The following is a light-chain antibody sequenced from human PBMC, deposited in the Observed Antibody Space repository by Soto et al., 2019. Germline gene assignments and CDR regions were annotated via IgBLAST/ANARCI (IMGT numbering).Light chain of an antibody. J-gene: IGKJ1*01. CDR2: GAS. CDR1: QSFSSTF. Sequence: EILLTQSPDSLSLSPGDRATLSCRASQSFSSTFFAWYQQKPGQAPRLLIYGASSRATGIPDRFSGSGSGKDFHRTISRLESEDVAVYYCQQYASSVTFGQGTNVEIK. V-gene: IGKV3-20*01. CDR3: QQYASSVT.